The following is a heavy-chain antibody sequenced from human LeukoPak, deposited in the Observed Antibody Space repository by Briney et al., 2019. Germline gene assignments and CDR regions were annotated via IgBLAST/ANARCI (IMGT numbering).Heavy chain of an antibody. Sequence: GRSLRLSCAASGFTFSSYAMSWVRHAPGKGLEWVSAISGSGGSTYYADSVKGRLTISTDNPKNTLYLQMNKLRAGDTAVYYCAKEGGMIVVVIPHPFDYWGQGTLVTVSS. CDR1: GFTFSSYA. J-gene: IGHJ4*02. V-gene: IGHV3-23*01. CDR2: ISGSGGST. D-gene: IGHD3-22*01. CDR3: AKEGGMIVVVIPHPFDY.